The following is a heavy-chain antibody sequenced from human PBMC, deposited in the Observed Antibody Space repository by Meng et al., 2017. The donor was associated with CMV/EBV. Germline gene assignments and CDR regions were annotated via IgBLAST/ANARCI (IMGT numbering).Heavy chain of an antibody. CDR3: ARDVYCSSTSCYGGWFDP. CDR2: INPNSGGT. J-gene: IGHJ5*02. CDR1: GYTFTGYY. D-gene: IGHD2-2*01. Sequence: ASVKVSCKASGYTFTGYYMHWVRQAPGQGLEWMGWINPNSGGTNYAQKFQGRVTMTRDTSISTAYMGLSRLRSDDTAVYYCARDVYCSSTSCYGGWFDPWGQGTLVTVSS. V-gene: IGHV1-2*02.